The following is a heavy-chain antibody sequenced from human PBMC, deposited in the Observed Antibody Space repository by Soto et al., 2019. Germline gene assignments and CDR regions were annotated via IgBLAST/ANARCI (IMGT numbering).Heavy chain of an antibody. CDR1: GGSFSGYY. V-gene: IGHV4-34*01. CDR3: ARRPCGSSGGSCYGGWPPFDF. D-gene: IGHD2-15*01. J-gene: IGHJ4*02. CDR2: INHSGST. Sequence: ASETLSLTCAVYGGSFSGYYWSWIRQPPGKGLEWIGEINHSGSTNYNPSLKSRVTISVDTSKNQFSLKLSSVTAADTAVYYCARRPCGSSGGSCYGGWPPFDFRGQGTLVSVSS.